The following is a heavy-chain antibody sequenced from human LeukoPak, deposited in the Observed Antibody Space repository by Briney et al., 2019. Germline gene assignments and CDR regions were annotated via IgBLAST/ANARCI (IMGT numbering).Heavy chain of an antibody. V-gene: IGHV3-15*01. CDR3: TREGRVVVAATPGSYYYGMDV. CDR2: IKSKTDGGTT. D-gene: IGHD2-15*01. J-gene: IGHJ6*02. Sequence: GGSLRLSCAASGFTFSSYAMSWVRQAPGKGLEWVGRIKSKTDGGTTDYAAPVKGRFTISRDDSKNTLYLQMNSLKTEDTAVYYCTREGRVVVAATPGSYYYGMDVWGQGTTVTVSS. CDR1: GFTFSSYA.